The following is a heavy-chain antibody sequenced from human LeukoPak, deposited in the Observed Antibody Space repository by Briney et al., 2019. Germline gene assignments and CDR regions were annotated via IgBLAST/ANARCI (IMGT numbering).Heavy chain of an antibody. J-gene: IGHJ6*02. Sequence: ASVKVSCKASGYTFTSCGISWVRQAPGQGLEWMGWISAYSGNTNYAQKLQGRVTMTTDTSTSTAYMELRSLRSDDTAVYYCARRAKKVPAAYGMDVWGQGTTVTVSS. CDR2: ISAYSGNT. CDR1: GYTFTSCG. D-gene: IGHD2-2*01. V-gene: IGHV1-18*01. CDR3: ARRAKKVPAAYGMDV.